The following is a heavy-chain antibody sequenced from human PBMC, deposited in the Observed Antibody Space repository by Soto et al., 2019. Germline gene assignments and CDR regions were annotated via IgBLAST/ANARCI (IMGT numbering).Heavy chain of an antibody. CDR2: IRSKSNSYAT. CDR3: TRGYGDYVRDY. CDR1: GFTFSGSA. D-gene: IGHD4-17*01. J-gene: IGHJ4*02. V-gene: IGHV3-73*01. Sequence: EVQLVESGGGLVQPGGSLKLSCAVSGFTFSGSAMHWVRQASGKGVEWVGRIRSKSNSYATAYAASVKGRFTISRDDSKNTADLQMNSLKTEDTAVYYCTRGYGDYVRDYWGQGTLVTVSS.